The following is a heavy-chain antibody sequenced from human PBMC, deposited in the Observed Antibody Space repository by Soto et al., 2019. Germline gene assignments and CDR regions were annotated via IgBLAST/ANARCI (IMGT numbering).Heavy chain of an antibody. CDR3: AKRTSTMVRGTIDY. J-gene: IGHJ4*02. V-gene: IGHV3-23*01. Sequence: LRLSCAASGFTFSSYAMSWVRQAPGKGLEWVSAISGSGGSTYYADSVKGRFTISRDNSKNTLYLQMNSLRAEDTAVYYCAKRTSTMVRGTIDYWGQGTLVTVSS. CDR2: ISGSGGST. D-gene: IGHD3-10*01. CDR1: GFTFSSYA.